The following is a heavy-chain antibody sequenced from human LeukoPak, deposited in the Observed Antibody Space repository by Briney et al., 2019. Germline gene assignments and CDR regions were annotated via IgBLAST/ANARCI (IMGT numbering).Heavy chain of an antibody. CDR3: AKSPWNGKFRAYFDY. CDR1: GFTFTSYG. D-gene: IGHD1-1*01. V-gene: IGHV3-30*02. J-gene: IGHJ4*02. Sequence: GGSLRLSCVVSGFTFTSYGVHWVRQAPGKGLEWVAFIRHDGSYKDYADSVKGRFTISRDNSKNALYLQMNSLRAEDTAVYYCAKSPWNGKFRAYFDYWGQGTLVTVSS. CDR2: IRHDGSYK.